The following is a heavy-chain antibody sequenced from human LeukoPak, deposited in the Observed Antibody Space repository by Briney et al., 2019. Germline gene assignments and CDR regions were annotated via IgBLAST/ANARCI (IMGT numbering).Heavy chain of an antibody. CDR1: GITFSNSA. CDR2: ISGSDDNT. CDR3: ARGLGFDY. J-gene: IGHJ4*02. V-gene: IGHV3-23*01. Sequence: GGSLRLSCVPSGITFSNSALTWVRQAPGKGLEWVSAISGSDDNTYYADSVKGRFTISRDNSKNTLYLQMNSLRAEDTAVYYCARGLGFDYWGQGTLVTVSS. D-gene: IGHD5/OR15-5a*01.